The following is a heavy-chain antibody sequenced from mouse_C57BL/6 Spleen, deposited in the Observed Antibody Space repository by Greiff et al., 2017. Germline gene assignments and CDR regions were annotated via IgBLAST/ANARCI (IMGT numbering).Heavy chain of an antibody. J-gene: IGHJ2*01. Sequence: QVQLQQSGPELVKPGASVKISCKASGYAFSSSWMNWVKQRPGKGLEWIGRIYPGDGDTNYNGKFKGKATLTADKSSSTAYMQLSSLTSEDSAVYFCARGTRFTTVVATNDYWGQGTTLTVSS. CDR3: ARGTRFTTVVATNDY. V-gene: IGHV1-82*01. CDR2: IYPGDGDT. D-gene: IGHD1-1*01. CDR1: GYAFSSSW.